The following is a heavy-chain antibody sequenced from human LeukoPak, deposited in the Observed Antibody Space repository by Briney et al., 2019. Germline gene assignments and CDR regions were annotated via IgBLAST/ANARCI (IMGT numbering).Heavy chain of an antibody. CDR2: ISAYNGNT. CDR1: GGTFSSYA. Sequence: ASVKVSCKASGGTFSSYAISWVRQAPGQGLEWMGWISAYNGNTNYAQKLQGRVTMTTDTSTSTAYMELRSLRSDDTAVYYCARDCRGTSCYFYYWGQGTLVTVSS. D-gene: IGHD2-2*01. J-gene: IGHJ4*02. V-gene: IGHV1-18*01. CDR3: ARDCRGTSCYFYY.